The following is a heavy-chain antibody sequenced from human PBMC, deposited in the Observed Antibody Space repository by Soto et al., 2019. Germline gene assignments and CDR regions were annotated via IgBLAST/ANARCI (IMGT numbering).Heavy chain of an antibody. CDR3: AKDRDNWNDFIDY. J-gene: IGHJ4*02. V-gene: IGHV3-30*18. D-gene: IGHD1-1*01. Sequence: LRLSCAASGFTFSSYGMHWVRQAPGKGLEWVAVISYDGSNKYYADSVKGRFTISRDNSKNTLYLQMKGLRAEDTAVYYCAKDRDNWNDFIDYWGQGTLVTVS. CDR1: GFTFSSYG. CDR2: ISYDGSNK.